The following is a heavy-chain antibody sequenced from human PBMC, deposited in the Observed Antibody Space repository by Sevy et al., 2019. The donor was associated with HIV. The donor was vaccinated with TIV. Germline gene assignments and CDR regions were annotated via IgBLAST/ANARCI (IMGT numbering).Heavy chain of an antibody. CDR2: ISFSGGST. V-gene: IGHV3-23*01. Sequence: GGSLRLSCAASGFTFSTYAMTWVRQAPGRGLEWVSVISFSGGSTYYADSVKGRFTISKDNSKNTLYLQMNSPRAEDTAVYYCAKDRVSGAYYTGDFDYWGQGTLVTVSS. CDR1: GFTFSTYA. J-gene: IGHJ4*02. D-gene: IGHD3-3*01. CDR3: AKDRVSGAYYTGDFDY.